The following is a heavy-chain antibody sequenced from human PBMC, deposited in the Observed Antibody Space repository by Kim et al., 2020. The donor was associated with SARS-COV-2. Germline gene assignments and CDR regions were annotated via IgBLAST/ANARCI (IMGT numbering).Heavy chain of an antibody. J-gene: IGHJ4*02. CDR3: ARPRTLYGDYFDY. V-gene: IGHV4-39*01. Sequence: YNPSLKSRVTISVDTSKNQFSLKLSSVTAADTAVYYCARPRTLYGDYFDYWGQGTLVTVSS. D-gene: IGHD3-16*01.